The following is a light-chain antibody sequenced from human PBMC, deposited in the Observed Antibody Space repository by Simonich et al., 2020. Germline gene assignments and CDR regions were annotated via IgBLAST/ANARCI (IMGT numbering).Light chain of an antibody. Sequence: EIVMTQSPATLSVSPGERATLSCSASQSFSSNLAWYQQKPGQAPRLPIYGASTRATGIPARFRGSGSGTEFTLTISSMQSEDFAVYYCQQYNNWPPGTFGQGTKLEIK. CDR1: QSFSSN. CDR3: QQYNNWPPGT. V-gene: IGKV3-15*01. CDR2: GAS. J-gene: IGKJ2*01.